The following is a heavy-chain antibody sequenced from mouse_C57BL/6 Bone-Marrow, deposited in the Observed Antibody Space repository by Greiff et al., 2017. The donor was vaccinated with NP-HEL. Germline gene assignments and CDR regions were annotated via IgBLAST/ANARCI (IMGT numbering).Heavy chain of an antibody. D-gene: IGHD3-3*01. V-gene: IGHV1-69*01. Sequence: QVQLKQPGAELVMPGASVKLSCKASGYTFTSYWMHWVKQRPGQGLEWIGEIDPSDSYTNYNQKFKGKSTLTVDKSSSTAYMQLSSLTSEDSAVYYCARKGAGLDYWGQGTTLTVSS. J-gene: IGHJ2*01. CDR1: GYTFTSYW. CDR2: IDPSDSYT. CDR3: ARKGAGLDY.